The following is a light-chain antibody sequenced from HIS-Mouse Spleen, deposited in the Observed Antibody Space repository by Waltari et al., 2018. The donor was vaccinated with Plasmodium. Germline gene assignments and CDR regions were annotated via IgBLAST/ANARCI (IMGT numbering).Light chain of an antibody. CDR2: GAS. CDR1: QSVSSN. J-gene: IGKJ3*01. CDR3: QQYNNWSFT. V-gene: IGKV3-15*01. Sequence: EIVMTQPPATLPVSPGERATLSCRASQSVSSNLAWYQQKPGQAPRLLIYGASTRPTGIPARFSGSGSGTEFTLTISSLQSEDFAVYYCQQYNNWSFTFGPGTKVDIK.